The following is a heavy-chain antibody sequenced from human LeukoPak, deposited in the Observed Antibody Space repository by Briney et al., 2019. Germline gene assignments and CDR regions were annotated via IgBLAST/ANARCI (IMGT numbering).Heavy chain of an antibody. D-gene: IGHD6-6*01. CDR2: IYISGST. CDR1: GGSISNYY. J-gene: IGHJ3*02. V-gene: IGHV4-4*07. CDR3: ARGCGSSWGRPTFDI. Sequence: SETLSLTCTVSGGSISNYYWTWIRQPAGKRLEWIGRIYISGSTNYSPSLKSRITMSVDTSKNQFSLKLSSVTAADTAVYYCARGCGSSWGRPTFDIWGQGTVVTVSS.